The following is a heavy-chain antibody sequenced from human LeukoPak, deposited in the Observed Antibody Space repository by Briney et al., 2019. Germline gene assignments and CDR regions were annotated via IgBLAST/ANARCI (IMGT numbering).Heavy chain of an antibody. Sequence: GGSLRLSCAASGFTFSSSEMNWVRQAPGKGLEWVSYISSSGGTISYADSVKGRFTISKDNAKNSLYLQMNSLRAEDTAIYYCARSGQHLFDFWGQGTLVTVSS. CDR3: ARSGQHLFDF. D-gene: IGHD6-13*01. J-gene: IGHJ4*02. CDR1: GFTFSSSE. V-gene: IGHV3-48*03. CDR2: ISSSGGTI.